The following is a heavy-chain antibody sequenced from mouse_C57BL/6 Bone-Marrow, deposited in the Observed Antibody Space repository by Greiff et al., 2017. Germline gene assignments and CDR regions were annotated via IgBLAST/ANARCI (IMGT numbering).Heavy chain of an antibody. Sequence: EVKLVESGDGLVKPGGSLKLSCAASGFTFSSYAMSWVRQTPEKRLEWVAYISSGGDYIYYADTVKGRFTISRDNARNTLYLQMSSLKSEDTAMYYCTRVWRGLLRGGTFFAYWGQGTLVTVSA. CDR1: GFTFSSYA. CDR2: ISSGGDYI. V-gene: IGHV5-9-1*02. D-gene: IGHD2-3*01. CDR3: TRVWRGLLRGGTFFAY. J-gene: IGHJ3*01.